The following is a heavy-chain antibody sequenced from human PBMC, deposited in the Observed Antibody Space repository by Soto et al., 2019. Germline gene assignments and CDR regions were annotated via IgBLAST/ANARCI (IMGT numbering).Heavy chain of an antibody. D-gene: IGHD2-2*02. Sequence: PWETLSLTCAVYGGSFSGYYWSWIRQPPGKGLEWIGEINHSGSTNYNPSLKSRVTISVDTSKNQFSLKLSSVTAADTAVYYCARALGYCSSTSCYTYPNYYYYYGMDVWGQGTTVTVSS. J-gene: IGHJ6*02. V-gene: IGHV4-34*01. CDR1: GGSFSGYY. CDR3: ARALGYCSSTSCYTYPNYYYYYGMDV. CDR2: INHSGST.